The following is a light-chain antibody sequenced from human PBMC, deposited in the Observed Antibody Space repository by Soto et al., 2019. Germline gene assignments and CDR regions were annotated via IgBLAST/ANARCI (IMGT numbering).Light chain of an antibody. J-gene: IGKJ5*01. CDR3: QQFNNYPLN. Sequence: AIQLTHSPSSLSASVVYIVTITCRASQGISSAVAWYQQKPGKPPKLLMYDASSLESGVPPRFSGSGSGTDFTLSISSLQPEDFATYYCQQFNNYPLNFGQGTRLEIK. CDR1: QGISSA. CDR2: DAS. V-gene: IGKV1D-13*01.